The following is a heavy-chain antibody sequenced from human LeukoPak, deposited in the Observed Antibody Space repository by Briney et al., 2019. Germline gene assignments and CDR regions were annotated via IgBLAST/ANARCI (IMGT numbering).Heavy chain of an antibody. CDR1: GFTFSSYA. Sequence: GGSLRLSCAASGFTFSSYAMSWVRQAPGKGLEWVSAISGSGGSTYYADSVKGRFTISRDNSKNTLYLQMNSLRAEDTAVYYCAKDLKGAAAGPPRFDYWGQGTLVTVSS. V-gene: IGHV3-23*01. CDR2: ISGSGGST. D-gene: IGHD6-13*01. CDR3: AKDLKGAAAGPPRFDY. J-gene: IGHJ4*02.